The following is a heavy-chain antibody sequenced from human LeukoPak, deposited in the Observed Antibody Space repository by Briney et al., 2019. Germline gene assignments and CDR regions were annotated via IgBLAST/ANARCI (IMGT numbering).Heavy chain of an antibody. CDR1: GFTFSSYG. D-gene: IGHD4-23*01. V-gene: IGHV3-30*02. CDR2: IRYDGSNK. J-gene: IGHJ5*02. CDR3: AKDQGTTVVTPEFDP. Sequence: PGGSLRLSCAASGFTFSSYGMHWVRQAPGKGLEWAAFIRYDGSNKYYAGSVKGRFTISRDNSKNTLYLQMNSLRAEDTAVYYCAKDQGTTVVTPEFDPWGQGTLVTVSS.